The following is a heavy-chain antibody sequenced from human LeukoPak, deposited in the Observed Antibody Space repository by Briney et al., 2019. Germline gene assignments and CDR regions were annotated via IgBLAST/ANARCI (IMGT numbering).Heavy chain of an antibody. CDR2: IYYSRST. CDR3: ARRSYFDY. V-gene: IGHV4-59*08. Sequence: IRQPPGKGVEWIGYIYYSRSTNYNPSLKTRVTISVDTSKNQFSLKLSSVTAADTAVYYCARRSYFDYWGQGTLVTVSS. J-gene: IGHJ4*02.